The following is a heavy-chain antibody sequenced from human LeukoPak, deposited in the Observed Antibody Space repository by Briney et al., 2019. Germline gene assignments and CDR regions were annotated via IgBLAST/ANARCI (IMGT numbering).Heavy chain of an antibody. V-gene: IGHV3-7*01. CDR1: GFSFSDYW. CDR2: IRRDGGEK. D-gene: IGHD3-22*01. Sequence: PGGSLRLSCAASGFSFSDYWMSWVRQAPGKGLEWVPNIRRDGGEKHYVDSVKGRFTISRDNAKNSLYLQMNSLRAEDTAVYYCARDGYDSIWGQGTRVTVSS. J-gene: IGHJ4*02. CDR3: ARDGYDSI.